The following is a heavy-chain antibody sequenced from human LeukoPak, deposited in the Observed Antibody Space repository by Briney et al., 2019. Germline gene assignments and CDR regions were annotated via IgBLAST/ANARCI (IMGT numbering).Heavy chain of an antibody. J-gene: IGHJ4*02. V-gene: IGHV3-30*03. CDR1: GFTFISYG. CDR2: ISYDGSNK. Sequence: GGSLRLSCAASGFTFISYGMHWVRQAPGKGLEWVAVISYDGSNKYYADSVKGRFTISRDNSKNTLYLQMNSLRAEDTAVYYCARGLSYDSSGYYYFDYWGQGTLVTVSS. CDR3: ARGLSYDSSGYYYFDY. D-gene: IGHD3-22*01.